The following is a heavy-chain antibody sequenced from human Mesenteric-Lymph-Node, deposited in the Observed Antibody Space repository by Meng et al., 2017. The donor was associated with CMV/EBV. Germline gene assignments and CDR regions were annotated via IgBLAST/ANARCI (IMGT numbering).Heavy chain of an antibody. CDR1: GDSVSSDSVA. J-gene: IGHJ4*02. D-gene: IGHD6-19*01. CDR3: ARAGSGGRSFDY. Sequence: SETLSLTCVISGDSVSSDSVAWNWIRQSPSRGLEWLGRTYYRSKWYNDYSVSVKSRISINSDTSKNQFSLQLNSVTPEDTAVYYCARAGSGGRSFDYWGQGTLVTVSS. V-gene: IGHV6-1*01. CDR2: TYYRSKWYN.